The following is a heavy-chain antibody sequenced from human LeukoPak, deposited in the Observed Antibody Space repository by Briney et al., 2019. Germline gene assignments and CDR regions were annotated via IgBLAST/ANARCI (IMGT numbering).Heavy chain of an antibody. J-gene: IGHJ4*02. CDR1: GGSFSGYY. Sequence: SETLSLTCAVYGGSFSGYYWSWIRQPPGKGLEWIGEINHSGSTNYNPSLKSRVTISVDTSKNQFSLKLSSVTAADTAVYYCARGSLAHYFDYWGQGTLVTVSS. CDR2: INHSGST. V-gene: IGHV4-34*01. CDR3: ARGSLAHYFDY.